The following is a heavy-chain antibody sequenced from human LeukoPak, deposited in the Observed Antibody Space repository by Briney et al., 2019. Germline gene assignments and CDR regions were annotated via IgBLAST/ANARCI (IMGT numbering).Heavy chain of an antibody. CDR3: ARDSFVFWSGLFL. CDR1: GYTFTSYY. Sequence: ASVKVSCKASGYTFTSYYIHWVRQAPGQGLEWMGIINPSGGSTSYAQKFQGRVTMTRDTSTSTVYMELSSLRSEDTAVYYCARDSFVFWSGLFLWGQGTLVTVSS. J-gene: IGHJ4*02. V-gene: IGHV1-46*01. D-gene: IGHD3-3*01. CDR2: INPSGGST.